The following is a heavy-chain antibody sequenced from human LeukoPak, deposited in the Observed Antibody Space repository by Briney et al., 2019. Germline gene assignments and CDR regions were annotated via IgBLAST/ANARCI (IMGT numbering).Heavy chain of an antibody. V-gene: IGHV3-66*01. J-gene: IGHJ1*01. D-gene: IGHD4/OR15-4a*01. CDR3: AKDDDCGRYQD. CDR2: IYSGGST. Sequence: GGSLRLSCAASGFTVSSNYMSWVRQAPGKGLEWVSVIYSGGSTYYADSVKGRFTISRDNSKNTLYLQMNSLRAEGTAVYYCAKDDDCGRYQDWGQGTLVTVSS. CDR1: GFTVSSNY.